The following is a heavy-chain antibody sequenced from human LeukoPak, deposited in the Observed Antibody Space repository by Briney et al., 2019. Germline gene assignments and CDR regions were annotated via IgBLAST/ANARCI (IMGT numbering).Heavy chain of an antibody. Sequence: GGSLRLSCSASGFTFSSYAMHWVRQAPGKGLEYVSAISSNGGSTYYAGSVKGRFTISRDNSKNTLYLQMSSLRAEDTAVYYCVKGYCSSTSCYLHYYFDYWGQGTLVTVSS. D-gene: IGHD2-2*01. J-gene: IGHJ4*02. CDR1: GFTFSSYA. V-gene: IGHV3-64D*09. CDR2: ISSNGGST. CDR3: VKGYCSSTSCYLHYYFDY.